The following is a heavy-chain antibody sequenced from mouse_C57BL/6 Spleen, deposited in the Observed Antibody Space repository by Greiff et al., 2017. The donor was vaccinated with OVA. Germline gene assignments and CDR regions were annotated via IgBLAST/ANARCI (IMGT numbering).Heavy chain of an antibody. J-gene: IGHJ1*03. CDR1: GYTFTSYW. Sequence: VQLQQPGAELVRPGSSVKLSCKASGYTFTSYWMDWVKQRPGQGLEWIGNIYPSDSETHYNQKFKDKATLTVDKSSSTAYMQLSSLTSEDSAVYYCAREITTVVATGRYFDVWGTGTTVTVSS. D-gene: IGHD1-1*01. CDR3: AREITTVVATGRYFDV. V-gene: IGHV1-61*01. CDR2: IYPSDSET.